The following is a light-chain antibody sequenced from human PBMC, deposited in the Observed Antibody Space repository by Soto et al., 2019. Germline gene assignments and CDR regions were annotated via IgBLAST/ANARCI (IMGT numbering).Light chain of an antibody. CDR2: KAS. CDR3: QQYNSYST. CDR1: QSISIW. Sequence: DIRMTQSPSSLSASVGDRVTITCRARQSISIWLAWYQQKPGKAPKLLIYKASSLESGVPSRFSGSGSGTEFTLTISSLQPDDFATYYCQQYNSYSTFGQGTKVDIK. J-gene: IGKJ1*01. V-gene: IGKV1-5*03.